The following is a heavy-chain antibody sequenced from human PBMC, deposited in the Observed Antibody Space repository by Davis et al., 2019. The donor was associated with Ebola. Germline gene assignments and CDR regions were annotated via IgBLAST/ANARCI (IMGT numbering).Heavy chain of an antibody. CDR2: IYYSGST. J-gene: IGHJ4*02. V-gene: IGHV4-59*01. CDR1: GGSITNYY. D-gene: IGHD1-26*01. CDR3: ARGYYYTGNYWPFDH. Sequence: SETLSLTCTVSGGSITNYYWSWIRQPPGKGLEWIGYIYYSGSTNYNPSLKSRVTISVDTSKNQFSLKLSSVTAADTAVYYCARGYYYTGNYWPFDHWGQGTLVTVSS.